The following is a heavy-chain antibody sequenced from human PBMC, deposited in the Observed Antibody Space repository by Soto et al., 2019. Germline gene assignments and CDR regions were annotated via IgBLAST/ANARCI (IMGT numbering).Heavy chain of an antibody. D-gene: IGHD1-26*01. CDR3: ARDGADYFGMDV. CDR1: GFTFSRHS. CDR2: ISHAVTHQ. J-gene: IGHJ6*02. Sequence: QVQLVESGGGVVQPGMSLRLSCAASGFTFSRHSMHWVRQSPGKGLEWVAVISHAVTHQYYADSVKGRFTISRDNSKNTLYLQMSSLRAEDTAVYYCARDGADYFGMDVWGQGTTVTVSS. V-gene: IGHV3-30-3*01.